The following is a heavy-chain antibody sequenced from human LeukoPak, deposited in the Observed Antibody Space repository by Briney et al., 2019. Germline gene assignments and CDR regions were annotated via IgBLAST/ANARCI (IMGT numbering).Heavy chain of an antibody. V-gene: IGHV1-24*01. J-gene: IGHJ3*02. D-gene: IGHD4-17*01. CDR3: ATSSGDSDAFDI. Sequence: GASVKVSCKVSGYTLTELSMHWVRQAPGKGLEWMGGFDPEDGETIYAQKFQGRVTMTEDTSTDTAYMELSSLRSEDTAVYYCATSSGDSDAFDIWGQGTMVTVSS. CDR2: FDPEDGET. CDR1: GYTLTELS.